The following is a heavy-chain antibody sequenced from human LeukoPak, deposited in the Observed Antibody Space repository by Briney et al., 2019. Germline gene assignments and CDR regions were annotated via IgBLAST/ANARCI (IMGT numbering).Heavy chain of an antibody. D-gene: IGHD3-22*01. CDR2: ISSSSSTK. Sequence: GGSLRLSCAASGFTFSNYSMNWVRQAPGKGLEWISYISSSSSTKHYADSVKGRFAISRDNAKNSLYLQMNSLRDEDTAVYYCAHSSDFDYWGQGTLVTVSS. V-gene: IGHV3-48*02. CDR1: GFTFSNYS. J-gene: IGHJ4*02. CDR3: AHSSDFDY.